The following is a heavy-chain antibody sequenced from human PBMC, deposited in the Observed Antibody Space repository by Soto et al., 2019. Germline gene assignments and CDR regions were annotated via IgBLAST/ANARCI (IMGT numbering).Heavy chain of an antibody. CDR3: ANLQPDSSGYSFDY. CDR2: IYYSGST. D-gene: IGHD3-22*01. V-gene: IGHV4-31*03. J-gene: IGHJ4*02. Sequence: PSETLSLTCTVSGGSISSGGYYWSWIRQHPGKGLEWIGYIYYSGSTYYNPSLKSRVTISVDTSKNQFSLKLSSVTAADTAVYYCANLQPDSSGYSFDYWGQGTLVTVSS. CDR1: GGSISSGGYY.